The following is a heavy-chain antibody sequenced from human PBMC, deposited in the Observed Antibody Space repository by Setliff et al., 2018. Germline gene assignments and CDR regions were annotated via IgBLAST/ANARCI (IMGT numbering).Heavy chain of an antibody. CDR1: GYIFKSYG. J-gene: IGHJ3*01. Sequence: ASVKVSCKASGYIFKSYGISWVRQAPGQGLEWMGWISSYNDVTNYAQSFQGRVTMTTDTSKSAAYMDLRGLRSDDTAVYYCAISTLSICSGGSRPNAFDVWGQGTMVT. V-gene: IGHV1-18*01. D-gene: IGHD2-15*01. CDR3: AISTLSICSGGSRPNAFDV. CDR2: ISSYNDVT.